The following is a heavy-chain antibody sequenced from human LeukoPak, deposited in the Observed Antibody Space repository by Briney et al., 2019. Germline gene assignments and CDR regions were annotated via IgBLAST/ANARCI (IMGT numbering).Heavy chain of an antibody. J-gene: IGHJ3*02. CDR2: IYSGGST. CDR1: GLTFSDAW. CDR3: ARREDYYDSPGAFDI. D-gene: IGHD3-22*01. Sequence: PGGSLRLSCAASGLTFSDAWMSWVRQAPGKGLEWVSVIYSGGSTYYADSVKGRFTISRDNSKNTLYLQMNSLRAEDTAVYYCARREDYYDSPGAFDIWGQGTMVTVSS. V-gene: IGHV3-66*01.